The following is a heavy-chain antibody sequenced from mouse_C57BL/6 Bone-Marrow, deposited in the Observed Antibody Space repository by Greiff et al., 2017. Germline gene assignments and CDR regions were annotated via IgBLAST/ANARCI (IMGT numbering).Heavy chain of an antibody. Sequence: EVKLMESGGGLVKPGGSLKLSCAASGFTFSSYAMSWVRQTPEKRLEWVATISDGGSYTYYPDNVKGRFTISRDNAKNNLYLQMSHLKSEDTAMYYCAREGNCDYYAMDYWGQGTSVTVSS. V-gene: IGHV5-4*01. CDR3: AREGNCDYYAMDY. J-gene: IGHJ4*01. CDR2: ISDGGSYT. D-gene: IGHD2-1*01. CDR1: GFTFSSYA.